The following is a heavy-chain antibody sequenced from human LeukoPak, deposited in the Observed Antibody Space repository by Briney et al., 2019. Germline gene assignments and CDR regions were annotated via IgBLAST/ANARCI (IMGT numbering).Heavy chain of an antibody. J-gene: IGHJ4*02. CDR1: GYTFTDYY. D-gene: IGHD6-25*01. CDR3: ARVGSAAATADY. V-gene: IGHV1-46*01. CDR2: INPRGGST. Sequence: GASVKVSCKASGYTFTDYYMHWMRQAPGQGPEWMGIINPRGGSTDYARKFQGRITMTSDTSTSTVYMELNSLTSDDTAIYFCARVGSAAATADYWGQGTLVTVSS.